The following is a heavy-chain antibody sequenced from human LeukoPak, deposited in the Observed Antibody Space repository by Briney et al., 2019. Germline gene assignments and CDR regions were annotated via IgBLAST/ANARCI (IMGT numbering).Heavy chain of an antibody. D-gene: IGHD3-16*01. CDR3: AKSGGYGLIDY. Sequence: SETLSLTCAVSGASISGSGYYWGWIRQPPGTGLEWIGNIYSSGSTYYNASLQSRVTISIDTSKNQFSLRLNSLTPADPAMYYCAKSGGYGLIDYWGKGTRVPSP. V-gene: IGHV4-39*01. CDR1: GASISGSGYY. CDR2: IYSSGST. J-gene: IGHJ4*02.